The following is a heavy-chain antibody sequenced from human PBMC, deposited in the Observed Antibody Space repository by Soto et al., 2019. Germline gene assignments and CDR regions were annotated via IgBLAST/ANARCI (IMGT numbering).Heavy chain of an antibody. CDR2: SHQSGNT. J-gene: IGHJ4*02. V-gene: IGHV4-4*02. CDR3: ATRESSRFY. D-gene: IGHD6-13*01. Sequence: QVQLQESGPGLVKPSGTLSLTCAVSGVSISSHDWWTWVRQPPGKGLEWIGESHQSGNTNYNSSPESRVTIAVDKSKNQFSLKLTSVTVADMAVYYCATRESSRFYWGQGTLVTVSS. CDR1: GVSISSHDW.